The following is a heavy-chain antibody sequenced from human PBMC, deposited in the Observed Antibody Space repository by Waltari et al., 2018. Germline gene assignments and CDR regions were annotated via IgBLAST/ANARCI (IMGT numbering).Heavy chain of an antibody. Sequence: QLQLQGSGPGLVKPSETLSLTCTVSGGSISNDSYYWGWVRQPPGKGLEWIGSIYQTGRTSTNPSLKSRVAVAQDTPKSQFSLKLSSVTAADTALYYCARATRIMITFGGVIAFDPWGQGTLVTVSS. D-gene: IGHD3-16*02. J-gene: IGHJ5*02. CDR3: ARATRIMITFGGVIAFDP. V-gene: IGHV4-39*01. CDR1: GGSISNDSYY. CDR2: IYQTGRT.